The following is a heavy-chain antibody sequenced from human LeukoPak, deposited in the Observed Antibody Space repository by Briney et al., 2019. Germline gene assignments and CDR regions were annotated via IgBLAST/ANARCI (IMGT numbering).Heavy chain of an antibody. Sequence: WGSLRLSCEASGFTFRSYCMHWVRQPPGKGLEWVAVVSYAGTVTYYADSVKGRFTISRDNSKNTLYLQMTSLRAEDTAVYYCAKDSGYDTRPVFGDYWGQGTLVTVSS. V-gene: IGHV3-30*18. CDR1: GFTFRSYC. D-gene: IGHD5-12*01. CDR2: VSYAGTVT. CDR3: AKDSGYDTRPVFGDY. J-gene: IGHJ4*02.